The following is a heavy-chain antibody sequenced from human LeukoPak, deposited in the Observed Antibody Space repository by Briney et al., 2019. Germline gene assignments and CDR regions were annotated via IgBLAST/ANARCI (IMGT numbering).Heavy chain of an antibody. J-gene: IGHJ4*02. D-gene: IGHD1-26*01. V-gene: IGHV4-59*08. CDR2: LYYSGST. CDR1: GGYISSHY. CDR3: ARHRGGSYSANIYFDY. Sequence: SETLSLTCTVSGGYISSHYWSWIRQPPGKGLDWIGYLYYSGSTNYNPSLKSRVTISVDTSKHQFSLKLGSVTAADTSVYYCARHRGGSYSANIYFDYWGQGTLVTVSS.